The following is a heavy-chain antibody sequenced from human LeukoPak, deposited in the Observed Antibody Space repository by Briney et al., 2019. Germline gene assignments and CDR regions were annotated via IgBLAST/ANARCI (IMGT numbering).Heavy chain of an antibody. J-gene: IGHJ4*02. V-gene: IGHV3-23*01. CDR3: AKDRPTVYSSSWLHFLDS. CDR1: GFPFSSYA. Sequence: GGSLRLSCAASGFPFSSYAMSWVRQAPGKGLEWVSAISGSDGSTYYADSVKGRFTISRDNSKNTLYLQMNSLRADDTAVYFCAKDRPTVYSSSWLHFLDSWGQGTLVTVSS. CDR2: ISGSDGST. D-gene: IGHD6-13*01.